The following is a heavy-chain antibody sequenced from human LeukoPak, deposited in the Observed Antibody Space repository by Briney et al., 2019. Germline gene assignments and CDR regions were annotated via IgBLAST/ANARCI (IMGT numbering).Heavy chain of an antibody. CDR1: GYTFTSYG. Sequence: ASVKVSCKASGYTFTSYGISWVRQAPGQGREWMGWISAYNGNTNYAQKLQGRVTMTTDTSTSTAYMELRSLRSDDTAVYYCAREGIAAAGHYYYYMDVWGKGTTVTVSS. V-gene: IGHV1-18*01. D-gene: IGHD6-13*01. J-gene: IGHJ6*03. CDR3: AREGIAAAGHYYYYMDV. CDR2: ISAYNGNT.